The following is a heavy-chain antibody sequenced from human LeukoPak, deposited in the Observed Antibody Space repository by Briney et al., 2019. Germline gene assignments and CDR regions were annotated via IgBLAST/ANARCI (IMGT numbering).Heavy chain of an antibody. CDR3: TNSRSPYSSGWLDY. V-gene: IGHV3-15*01. CDR1: GFTFSNAW. D-gene: IGHD6-19*01. CDR2: IKSKTDGGTT. Sequence: PGGSLRLSCAASGFTFSNAWMSWVRQAPGKGLEWVGRIKSKTDGGTTDYAAPVKGRFTISRDDSKNTLYLQMNSLKTEDTAVYYCTNSRSPYSSGWLDYWGQGTLVTVSS. J-gene: IGHJ4*02.